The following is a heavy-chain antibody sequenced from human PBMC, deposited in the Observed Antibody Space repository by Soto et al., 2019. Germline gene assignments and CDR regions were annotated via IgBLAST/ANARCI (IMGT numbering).Heavy chain of an antibody. CDR3: AESGPDYYYYGMDV. J-gene: IGHJ6*02. CDR1: GFTFSSYA. Sequence: QVQLVESGGGVVQPGRSLRLSCAASGFTFSSYAMHWVRQAPGKGLEWVAVISYDGSNKYYADSVKGRFTISRDNSKNTLYLQMNSLRAEDTAVYYCAESGPDYYYYGMDVWGQGTTVTVSS. V-gene: IGHV3-30-3*01. CDR2: ISYDGSNK. D-gene: IGHD3-3*01.